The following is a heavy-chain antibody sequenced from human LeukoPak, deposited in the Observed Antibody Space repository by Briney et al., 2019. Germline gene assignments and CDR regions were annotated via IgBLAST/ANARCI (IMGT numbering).Heavy chain of an antibody. V-gene: IGHV3-11*01. CDR2: ISSSGSTI. CDR3: ARDDYGDPRHYNYYGMDV. CDR1: GFTFSDYY. Sequence: PGGSLRLSCAASGFTFSDYYMSWIRQAPGKGLEWVSYISSSGSTIYYADSVKGRFTISRDNAKNSLYLQMNSLRAEDTAVYYCARDDYGDPRHYNYYGMDVWGQGTTVTVSS. D-gene: IGHD4-17*01. J-gene: IGHJ6*02.